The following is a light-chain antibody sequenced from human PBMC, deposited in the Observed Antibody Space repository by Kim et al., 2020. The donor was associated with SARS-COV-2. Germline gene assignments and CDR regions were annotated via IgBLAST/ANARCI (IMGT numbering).Light chain of an antibody. CDR1: QSVLYSSNNKDY. CDR3: QQYYSTPLT. V-gene: IGKV4-1*01. J-gene: IGKJ4*01. CDR2: WAS. Sequence: ATINCKSSQSVLYSSNNKDYLAWYQQRPGQPPKLLIYWASTRESGVPDRFSGSGSGTDFTLTISSLQAEDVAVYYCQQYYSTPLTFGGGTKVEIK.